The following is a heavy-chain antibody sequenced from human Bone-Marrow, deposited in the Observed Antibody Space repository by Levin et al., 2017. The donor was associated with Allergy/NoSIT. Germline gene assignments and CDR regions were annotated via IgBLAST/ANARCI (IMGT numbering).Heavy chain of an antibody. CDR2: IVVGSGNT. V-gene: IGHV1-58*01. CDR1: GFTFTSSA. CDR3: AADFLHTKIHYFDY. Sequence: ASVKVSCKASGFTFTSSAVQWVRQARGQRLEWIGWIVVGSGNTKYAQKFQERVTMTRDMSTSTAHMELSSLRSEDTAVYYCAADFLHTKIHYFDYWGQGTLVTVSS. D-gene: IGHD3-3*01. J-gene: IGHJ4*02.